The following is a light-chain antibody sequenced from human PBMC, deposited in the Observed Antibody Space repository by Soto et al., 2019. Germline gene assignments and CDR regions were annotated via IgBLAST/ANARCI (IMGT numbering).Light chain of an antibody. Sequence: QSVLTQTPSVSGAPGQRVTICCTGRSSNIGAGYDVHWYQHLPGTAPKLLIYGTTNRPSGVPDRFSGSKSGISASLAITGLQAEDAADYYCPSYDRSLSAPVFGAGTKLTVL. V-gene: IGLV1-40*01. CDR3: PSYDRSLSAPV. CDR1: SSNIGAGYD. J-gene: IGLJ1*01. CDR2: GTT.